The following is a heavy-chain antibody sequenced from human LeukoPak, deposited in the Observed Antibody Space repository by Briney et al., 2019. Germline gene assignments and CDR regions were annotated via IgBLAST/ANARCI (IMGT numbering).Heavy chain of an antibody. D-gene: IGHD4/OR15-4a*01. Sequence: ASVKVSCKASGYTFTSYGISWVRQAPGQGLEWMGWISAYNGNTNYAQKLQGRVTMTTDTSTSTAYMELRSLRSDDTAVYYCARAHQDYGDYHYGMDVWGQGTTVTVSS. V-gene: IGHV1-18*01. CDR1: GYTFTSYG. J-gene: IGHJ6*02. CDR3: ARAHQDYGDYHYGMDV. CDR2: ISAYNGNT.